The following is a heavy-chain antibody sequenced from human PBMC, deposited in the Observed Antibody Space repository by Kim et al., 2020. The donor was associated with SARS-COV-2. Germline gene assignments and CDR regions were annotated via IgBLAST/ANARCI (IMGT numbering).Heavy chain of an antibody. D-gene: IGHD5-18*01. Sequence: NSVKDRFTVSRDDSKNTLYLQMGCLRAEDMAVYYCARVTNVDTATASFVYWGQGTLVTVSS. CDR3: ARVTNVDTATASFVY. J-gene: IGHJ4*02. V-gene: IGHV3-64*01.